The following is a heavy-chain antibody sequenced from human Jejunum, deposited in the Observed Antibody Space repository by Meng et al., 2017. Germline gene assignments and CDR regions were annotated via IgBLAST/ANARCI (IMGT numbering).Heavy chain of an antibody. CDR2: IHHSGST. Sequence: QDQREESGPGLLKPAGARSLTCGVSGGSSSSSDWRSWGRQPPGKGLEWIGEIHHSGSTNYNPSLKSRVTISVDKSKNQFSLKLSSVTAADTAVYYCAREWSGSFRHFDYWGQGTLVTVSS. J-gene: IGHJ4*02. CDR3: AREWSGSFRHFDY. CDR1: GGSSSSSDW. V-gene: IGHV4-4*02. D-gene: IGHD3-16*02.